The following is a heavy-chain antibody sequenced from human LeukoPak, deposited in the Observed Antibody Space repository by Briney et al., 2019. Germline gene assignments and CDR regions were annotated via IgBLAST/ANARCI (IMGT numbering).Heavy chain of an antibody. CDR3: ARYPKPGSYYSGDY. CDR1: GFTFSSYA. D-gene: IGHD3-10*01. CDR2: ISSSSSYI. J-gene: IGHJ4*02. V-gene: IGHV3-21*01. Sequence: PGGSLRLSCAASGFTFSSYAMSWVRQAPGKGLEWVSSISSSSSYIYYADSVKGRFTISRDNAKNSLYLQMNSLRAEDTAVYYCARYPKPGSYYSGDYWGQGTLVTVSS.